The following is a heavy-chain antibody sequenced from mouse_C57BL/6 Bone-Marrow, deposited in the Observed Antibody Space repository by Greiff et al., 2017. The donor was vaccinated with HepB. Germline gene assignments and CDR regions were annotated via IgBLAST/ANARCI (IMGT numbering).Heavy chain of an antibody. CDR3: ARRAPYDYLYAMDY. Sequence: EVQLQQSGPELVKPGASVKIPCKASGYTFTDYNMDWVKQSHGKSLEWIGDINPNNGGTIYNQKFKGKATLTVDKSSSTAYMELRSLTSEDTAVYYCARRAPYDYLYAMDYWGQGTSVTVSS. J-gene: IGHJ4*01. CDR1: GYTFTDYN. D-gene: IGHD2-4*01. CDR2: INPNNGGT. V-gene: IGHV1-18*01.